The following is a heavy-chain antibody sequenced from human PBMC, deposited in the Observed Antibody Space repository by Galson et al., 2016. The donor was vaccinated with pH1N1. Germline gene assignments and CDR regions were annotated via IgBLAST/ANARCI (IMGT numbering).Heavy chain of an antibody. Sequence: SLRLSCAASGFRVDQYAFDWVRQAPGKALEWVGMIWYDGSNKFYSDSVKGRFTISRDDGRNTVYLQMDSLRVDDAAVYYCARKGLPDSWGQGTLVTVSS. CDR2: IWYDGSNK. V-gene: IGHV3-33*01. CDR3: ARKGLPDS. CDR1: GFRVDQYA. J-gene: IGHJ5*01.